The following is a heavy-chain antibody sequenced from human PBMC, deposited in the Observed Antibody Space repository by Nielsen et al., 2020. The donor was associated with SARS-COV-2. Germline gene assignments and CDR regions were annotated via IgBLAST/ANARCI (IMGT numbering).Heavy chain of an antibody. CDR1: GYTFTSYD. CDR3: ARGSYCSSTSCPHYYYYGMDV. CDR2: MNPNSGNT. J-gene: IGHJ6*02. D-gene: IGHD2-2*01. V-gene: IGHV1-8*01. Sequence: ASVKVSCKASGYTFTSYDINWVRQATGQGLEWMGWMNPNSGNTGYAQKFQGRVTMTRNTSISTAYMELSSLRSEDTAVYYCARGSYCSSTSCPHYYYYGMDVWGQGTTVTVS.